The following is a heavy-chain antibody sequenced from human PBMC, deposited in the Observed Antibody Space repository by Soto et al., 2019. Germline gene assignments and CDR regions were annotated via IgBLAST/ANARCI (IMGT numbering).Heavy chain of an antibody. CDR3: ARTSAAGKYYYGMDV. Sequence: GESLKISCKVSGYNFNNYWIAWVRQMPGKGLEWMGIIHPSKSSTRYSPSFEGQVTISADESISTAYLQWSSLKASDTAMYYCARTSAAGKYYYGMDVWGQGTTVTV. CDR2: IHPSKSST. D-gene: IGHD6-13*01. CDR1: GYNFNNYW. V-gene: IGHV5-51*01. J-gene: IGHJ6*02.